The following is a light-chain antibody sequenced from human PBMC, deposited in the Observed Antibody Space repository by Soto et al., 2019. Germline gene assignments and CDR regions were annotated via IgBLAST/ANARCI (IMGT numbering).Light chain of an antibody. CDR1: QSVSSSY. CDR3: QQYGSSIT. Sequence: EIVLTQSPGTLSLSPCEGAALSGRASQSVSSSYLAWYQQKPGQAPRLLIYGASSRATGIPDRFSGSGSGTDFTLTINRLEPEDFAVYYCQQYGSSITFGQGTRLEIK. CDR2: GAS. J-gene: IGKJ5*01. V-gene: IGKV3-20*01.